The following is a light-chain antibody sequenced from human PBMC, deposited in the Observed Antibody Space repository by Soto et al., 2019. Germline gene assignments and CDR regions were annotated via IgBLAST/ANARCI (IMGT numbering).Light chain of an antibody. CDR1: QSVESNY. CDR2: VAS. V-gene: IGKV3-20*01. CDR3: QQYGTNLLVT. J-gene: IGKJ5*01. Sequence: SPGTVSLSQGAEATXSCRXIQSVESNYLAWYQQKPFQTPKLIIYVASFISDRIPHIFSCGRFGPDFNLTISTVGPEDFAVSYCQQYGTNLLVTFGQGTPIEIK.